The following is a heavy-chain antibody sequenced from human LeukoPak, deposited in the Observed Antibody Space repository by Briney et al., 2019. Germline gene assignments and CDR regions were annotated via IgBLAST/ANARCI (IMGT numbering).Heavy chain of an antibody. CDR3: ARTAGGSYYVEHAFDI. CDR1: GFTFSSYE. D-gene: IGHD1-26*01. Sequence: PGGSLRLSCAASGFTFSSYEMNWVRQAPGKGLEWVSYISTSGTTLYYADSVKGRFTISRDNAKNSLYLQMNSLRAEDTAVYYCARTAGGSYYVEHAFDIWGQGTMVTVSS. CDR2: ISTSGTTL. V-gene: IGHV3-48*03. J-gene: IGHJ3*02.